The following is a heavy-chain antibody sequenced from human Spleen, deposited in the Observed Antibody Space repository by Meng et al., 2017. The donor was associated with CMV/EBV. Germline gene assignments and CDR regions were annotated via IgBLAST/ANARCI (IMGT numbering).Heavy chain of an antibody. Sequence: GGSLRLSCKGPADSFTNYWIGWVRQMPGKGLEWMGIIYPDDSATRYNPSFQGQDTISADKSISTAYLQWSSLKASDTAMYYCARHGTAQLLSDWFDPWGQGTLVTVSS. J-gene: IGHJ5*02. CDR1: ADSFTNYW. D-gene: IGHD2-2*01. V-gene: IGHV5-51*01. CDR3: ARHGTAQLLSDWFDP. CDR2: IYPDDSAT.